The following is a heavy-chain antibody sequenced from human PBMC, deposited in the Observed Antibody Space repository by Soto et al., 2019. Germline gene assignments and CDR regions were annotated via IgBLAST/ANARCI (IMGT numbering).Heavy chain of an antibody. J-gene: IGHJ4*01. CDR1: GFTFSSYA. D-gene: IGHD3-22*01. CDR2: ISGSGGST. V-gene: IGHV3-23*01. Sequence: GGSLRLSCAASGFTFSSYAMSWVRQAPGKGLEWVSAISGSGGSTYYADSVKGRFTISRDNSKNTLYLQMNSLRAEDTAVYYCAKHENYDSSGYPYYFDYWGQGTLVTVSS. CDR3: AKHENYDSSGYPYYFDY.